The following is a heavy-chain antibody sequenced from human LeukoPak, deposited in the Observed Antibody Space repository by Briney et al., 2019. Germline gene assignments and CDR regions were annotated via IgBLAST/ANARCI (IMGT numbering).Heavy chain of an antibody. Sequence: PGGSLRLSCAASGFTFSSYEMNWVRQAPGKGLPGVSYISSIGSTIYYADSVKGRFTISRDNAKNSLYLQMNSLRAEDTAVYYCARAGGYCSSTSCYVGNWFDPWGQGTLVTVSS. D-gene: IGHD2-2*03. J-gene: IGHJ5*02. CDR2: ISSIGSTI. V-gene: IGHV3-48*03. CDR3: ARAGGYCSSTSCYVGNWFDP. CDR1: GFTFSSYE.